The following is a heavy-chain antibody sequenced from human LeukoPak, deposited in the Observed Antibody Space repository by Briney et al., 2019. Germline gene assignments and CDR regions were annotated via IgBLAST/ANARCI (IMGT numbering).Heavy chain of an antibody. J-gene: IGHJ6*03. CDR3: ARLNVAAAAHGGYYYYMDV. Sequence: GGSLRLSCAASGFTFSSYGMHWVRQAPGKGLEWVAVIWYDGSNKYYADSVKGRFTISRDNSKNTLYLQMNSLRAEDTAVYYCARLNVAAAAHGGYYYYMDVWGKGTTVTVSS. D-gene: IGHD6-25*01. CDR1: GFTFSSYG. CDR2: IWYDGSNK. V-gene: IGHV3-33*01.